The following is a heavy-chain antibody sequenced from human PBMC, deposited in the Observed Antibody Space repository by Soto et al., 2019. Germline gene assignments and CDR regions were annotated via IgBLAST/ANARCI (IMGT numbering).Heavy chain of an antibody. CDR1: GLSLSTSGVG. D-gene: IGHD3-3*01. Sequence: QITLKESGPTLVKPTQTLTLTCTFSGLSLSTSGVGVGWIRQPPGKALVWLALIYWADARRYRPSLEIRLTIIKDTFKNQVVLTLTNMDPVDTSTYYCAHREGRFLDREDWFDSWGQGSLVIVSS. J-gene: IGHJ5*01. CDR2: IYWADAR. CDR3: AHREGRFLDREDWFDS. V-gene: IGHV2-5*02.